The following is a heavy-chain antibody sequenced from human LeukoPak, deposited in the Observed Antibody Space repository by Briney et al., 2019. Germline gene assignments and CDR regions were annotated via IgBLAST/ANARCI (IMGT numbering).Heavy chain of an antibody. V-gene: IGHV3-74*01. D-gene: IGHD2-21*02. CDR3: ARGDYVVTGIDY. CDR1: GFTFGSYW. J-gene: IGHJ4*02. CDR2: LNSDESDT. Sequence: GGSLRLSCAASGFTFGSYWMHWVRQAPGKGLVWISRLNSDESDTRYADSVKGRFTVSRDNAKNTLYLQMNSLRAKDTAVYYCARGDYVVTGIDYWGQGTLVTVSS.